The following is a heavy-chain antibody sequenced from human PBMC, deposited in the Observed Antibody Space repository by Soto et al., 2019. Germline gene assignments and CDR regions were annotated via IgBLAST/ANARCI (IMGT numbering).Heavy chain of an antibody. CDR2: VYYDGKT. J-gene: IGHJ2*01. Sequence: QVQLQESGPGLVKPSETLSLTCTVSGDFISSHYWSWIRQPPGKGLEWIGYVYYDGKTDSSPSLKRRVTISLDTSQNQISLSLTSVTAADTAVYYCARPKGIAPAVWYFDLWGRGTLVTVSS. V-gene: IGHV4-59*08. CDR1: GDFISSHY. D-gene: IGHD2-15*01. CDR3: ARPKGIAPAVWYFDL.